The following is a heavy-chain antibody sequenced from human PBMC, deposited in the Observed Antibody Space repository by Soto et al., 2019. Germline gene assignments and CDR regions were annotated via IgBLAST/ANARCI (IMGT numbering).Heavy chain of an antibody. Sequence: PSETLSLTCNVTGGSISGSSCYWGWIRQPPGTELEWIGSIYSTETTYYNPSLNSRVTISVDTSKNQFSLRMSSVTAADTAVYYCARLTSTKWAWAFDIWGQGTMVTVSS. CDR3: ARLTSTKWAWAFDI. V-gene: IGHV4-39*01. J-gene: IGHJ3*02. CDR2: IYSTETT. CDR1: GGSISGSSCY. D-gene: IGHD1-26*01.